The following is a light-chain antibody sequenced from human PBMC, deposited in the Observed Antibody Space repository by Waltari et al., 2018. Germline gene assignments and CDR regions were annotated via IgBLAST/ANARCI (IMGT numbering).Light chain of an antibody. J-gene: IGKJ1*01. CDR3: QHHVRLPAT. CDR2: GAS. V-gene: IGKV3-20*01. CDR1: QSVGKY. Sequence: IVLTQSPGTLSLSPGERATLSCRASQSVGKYLAWYQQQPGQAPRLLIYGASSRAAGIPDRFSGSGSGADFSLTISRLEPEDFAVYYCQHHVRLPATFGQGTKVE.